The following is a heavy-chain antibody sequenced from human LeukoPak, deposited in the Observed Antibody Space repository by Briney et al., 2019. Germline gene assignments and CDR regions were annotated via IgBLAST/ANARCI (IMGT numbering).Heavy chain of an antibody. J-gene: IGHJ5*02. V-gene: IGHV3-64D*09. CDR3: VKVGLGYCSSTSCYVSRP. CDR2: ISSNGGST. D-gene: IGHD2-2*01. CDR1: GFTFSSYA. Sequence: PGGSLRLSCSASGFTFSSYAMHWVRQAPGKGLEYVSAISSNGGSTYYADSVKGRFTISRDNSKNTLYLQMSSLRAEDTAMYYCVKVGLGYCSSTSCYVSRPWGPGTLVTVAS.